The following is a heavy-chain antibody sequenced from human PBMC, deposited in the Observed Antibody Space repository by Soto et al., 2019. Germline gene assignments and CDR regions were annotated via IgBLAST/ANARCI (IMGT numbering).Heavy chain of an antibody. Sequence: QVQLQESGPGLVKPSQTLSLTCTVSGGSISSEGYYWSWVRQHPGKGLEWIGYIHYSGSTYYNPSLKSRIIISVDTSKKQFSLNLSSVTAADTAVYSCASGMIVVARQPLTYWGQGTLVTVSS. D-gene: IGHD3-22*01. V-gene: IGHV4-31*03. CDR1: GGSISSEGYY. CDR2: IHYSGST. J-gene: IGHJ4*02. CDR3: ASGMIVVARQPLTY.